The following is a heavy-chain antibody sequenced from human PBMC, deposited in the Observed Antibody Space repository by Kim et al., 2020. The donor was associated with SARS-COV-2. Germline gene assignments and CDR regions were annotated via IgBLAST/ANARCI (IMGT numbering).Heavy chain of an antibody. CDR1: GFTFSSYE. CDR3: ARAPGNSIAVAGYRNLDY. D-gene: IGHD6-19*01. CDR2: ISSSGSTI. Sequence: GGSLRLSCAASGFTFSSYEMNWVRQAPGKGLEWVSYISSSGSTIYYTDSVKGRFTISRDNAKNSLYLQMNSLRAEDTAVYYCARAPGNSIAVAGYRNLDYWGQGTLVTVSS. V-gene: IGHV3-48*03. J-gene: IGHJ4*02.